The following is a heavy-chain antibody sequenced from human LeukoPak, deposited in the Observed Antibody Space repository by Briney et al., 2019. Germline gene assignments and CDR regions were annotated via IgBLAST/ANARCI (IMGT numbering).Heavy chain of an antibody. CDR3: AKKGAVTATGYFDY. V-gene: IGHV3-23*01. D-gene: IGHD2-21*02. J-gene: IGHJ4*02. CDR2: SGSGGST. Sequence: SGSGGSTYYADSVKGRFTISRDNSKNTLYLQMNNLRAEDTAIYYCAKKGAVTATGYFDYWGQGTLVTVSS.